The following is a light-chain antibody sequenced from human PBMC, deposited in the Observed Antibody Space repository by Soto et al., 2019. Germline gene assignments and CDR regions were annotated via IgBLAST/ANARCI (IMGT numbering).Light chain of an antibody. CDR1: SSDVGGYNY. CDR2: EVS. Sequence: QSALTQPASVSGSPGQSITISCTGTSSDVGGYNYVSWYQHHPGKAPKLMIFEVSNRPSGVSNSFSGSKSGNTASLTISGLQAEDEADYYCSSYTSSSTLVVFGGGTQLTVL. J-gene: IGLJ2*01. V-gene: IGLV2-14*01. CDR3: SSYTSSSTLVV.